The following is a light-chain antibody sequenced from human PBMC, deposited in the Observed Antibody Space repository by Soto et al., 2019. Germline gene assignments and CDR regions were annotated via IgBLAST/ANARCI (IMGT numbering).Light chain of an antibody. V-gene: IGKV1-5*01. CDR2: DAS. Sequence: DIQMTQSPSTLSASVGDRVSITCRASQSISNWLAWYQQKPGKAPKFLIYDASSLKSGVPSRFSGSGSGTEFTLTISSLQPDDFATYYCQQYKTYSVWTFGQGTKVDIK. J-gene: IGKJ1*01. CDR1: QSISNW. CDR3: QQYKTYSVWT.